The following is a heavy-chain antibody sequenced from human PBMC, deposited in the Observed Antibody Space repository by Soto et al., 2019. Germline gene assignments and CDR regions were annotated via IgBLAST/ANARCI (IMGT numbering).Heavy chain of an antibody. CDR1: GYTFTSYY. CDR3: ARGRKMVRGVIINYYYYYMDV. CDR2: INPSSGST. Sequence: GASVKVSCKASGYTFTSYYMHWVRQAPGQGLEWMGIINPSSGSTSYAQKFQGRVTMTRNTSTSTAYMELSSLRSEDTAVYYCARGRKMVRGVIINYYYYYMDVWGKGTTVTVSS. D-gene: IGHD3-10*01. J-gene: IGHJ6*03. V-gene: IGHV1-46*01.